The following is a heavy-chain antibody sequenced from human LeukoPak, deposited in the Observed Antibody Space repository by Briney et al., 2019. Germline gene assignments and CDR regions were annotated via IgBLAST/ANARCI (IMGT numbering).Heavy chain of an antibody. CDR1: GFTFSNYN. D-gene: IGHD3-3*01. CDR3: ARDRGGTDDFWSGYYTGYFDY. Sequence: QPGGSLRLSCAASGFTFSNYNMNWVRQAPGKGLGWVSYISSSSSTIYYADSVKGRFTISRDNAKNSLYLQMNSLRVEDTAVFYCARDRGGTDDFWSGYYTGYFDYWGQGTLVTVSS. CDR2: ISSSSSTI. J-gene: IGHJ4*02. V-gene: IGHV3-48*01.